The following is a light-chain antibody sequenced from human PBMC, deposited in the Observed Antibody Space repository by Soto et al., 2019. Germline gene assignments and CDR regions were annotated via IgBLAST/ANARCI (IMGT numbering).Light chain of an antibody. V-gene: IGKV1-5*02. CDR3: QQYDEYPYT. Sequence: DIQMTQSPSTLSASVGDRVTFVYRASQSISHWLAWYQKRPGKAPKLLIYDASSLESGVPSTFSGSGSGTEFTLTISSLQPDDFATYYCQQYDEYPYTFGQGTELEIK. CDR1: QSISHW. J-gene: IGKJ2*01. CDR2: DAS.